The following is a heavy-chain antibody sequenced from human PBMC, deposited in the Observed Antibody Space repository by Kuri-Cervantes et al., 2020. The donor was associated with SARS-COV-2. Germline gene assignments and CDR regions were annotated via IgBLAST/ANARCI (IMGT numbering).Heavy chain of an antibody. CDR1: GYTLTELS. CDR2: FDPEDGET. CDR3: ARDRHLGDFWSGRYFDY. J-gene: IGHJ4*02. D-gene: IGHD3-3*01. V-gene: IGHV1-24*01. Sequence: ASVKVSCKVSGYTLTELSMHWVRQAPGKGLEWMGGFDPEDGETIYAQKFQGRVTMTTDTSTSTAYMELRSLRSDDTAVYYCARDRHLGDFWSGRYFDYWGQGTLVTVSS.